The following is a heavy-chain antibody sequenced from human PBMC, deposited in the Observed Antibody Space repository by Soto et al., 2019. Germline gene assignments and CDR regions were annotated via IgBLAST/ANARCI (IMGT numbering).Heavy chain of an antibody. V-gene: IGHV5-51*01. CDR1: AYSFTSYW. Sequence: PGASLKISWKGSAYSFTSYWIGWVRQMPGKDQEWMGIIYPGDSDTRYSPSFRGQVTISADKSISTAYLQWSSLKASDTAMYYCASGRYCSSTSCYRDYYYYGMDVWGQGTTVTVSS. CDR2: IYPGDSDT. D-gene: IGHD2-2*01. J-gene: IGHJ6*02. CDR3: ASGRYCSSTSCYRDYYYYGMDV.